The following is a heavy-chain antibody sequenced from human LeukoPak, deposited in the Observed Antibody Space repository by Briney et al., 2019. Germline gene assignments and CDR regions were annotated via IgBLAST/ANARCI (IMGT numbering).Heavy chain of an antibody. V-gene: IGHV3-21*01. D-gene: IGHD2-21*02. CDR2: ISSSSSYI. Sequence: PGGSLRLSCAASGFTLSSYSMNWVRQAPGKGLEWVSSISSSSSYIYHADSVKGRFTISRDNAKNSLYLQMSSLRVEDSAVYYCARDVTEADYWGQGTLVTVSS. CDR1: GFTLSSYS. J-gene: IGHJ4*02. CDR3: ARDVTEADY.